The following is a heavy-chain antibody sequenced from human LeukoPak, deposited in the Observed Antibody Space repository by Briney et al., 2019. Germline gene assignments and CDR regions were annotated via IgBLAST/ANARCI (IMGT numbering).Heavy chain of an antibody. D-gene: IGHD1-26*01. CDR1: GYTFTGYY. Sequence: ASVKVSCKASGYTFTGYYMHWVRQAPGQGLEWMGWINPNSGGTNYAQKFQGRVTMTRDTSNSTAYMELSRLRSDDTAVYYCARDLLGNNWFDPWGQGTLVTVSS. J-gene: IGHJ5*02. CDR2: INPNSGGT. V-gene: IGHV1-2*02. CDR3: ARDLLGNNWFDP.